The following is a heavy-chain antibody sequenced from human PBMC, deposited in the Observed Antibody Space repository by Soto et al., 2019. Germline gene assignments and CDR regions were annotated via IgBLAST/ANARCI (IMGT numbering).Heavy chain of an antibody. J-gene: IGHJ6*02. Sequence: ASVKVSCKASGYIFTGYYIHWVRQAPGQGLEWMGWINPNTGGTNFPQKFRGRVTMTRDTSVSTVYMDLSRLTSDDTAVYYCARDRVDYSSFHYGMNVWGQATTVTVSS. CDR1: GYIFTGYY. CDR2: INPNTGGT. D-gene: IGHD6-19*01. CDR3: ARDRVDYSSFHYGMNV. V-gene: IGHV1-2*02.